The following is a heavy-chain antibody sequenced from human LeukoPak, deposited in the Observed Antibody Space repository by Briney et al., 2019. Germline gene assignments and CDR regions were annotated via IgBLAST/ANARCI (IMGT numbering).Heavy chain of an antibody. CDR3: FRGGGGYYMDV. V-gene: IGHV4-4*02. Sequence: SGTLSLTCAVSGGSISTKNWWSWVRQAPGRGLEWIGEIHLSGTTNYNPSLTSRATISIDKSKTQLSLKVDSVTAADTAVYYCFRGGGGYYMDVWGKGTTVTVSS. J-gene: IGHJ6*03. CDR1: GGSISTKNW. D-gene: IGHD3-16*01. CDR2: IHLSGTT.